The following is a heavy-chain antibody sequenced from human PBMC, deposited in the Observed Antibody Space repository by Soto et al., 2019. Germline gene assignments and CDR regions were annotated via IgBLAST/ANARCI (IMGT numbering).Heavy chain of an antibody. CDR2: ISSNSDAM. V-gene: IGHV3-48*01. D-gene: IGHD3-16*02. Sequence: EVQLVESGGGVVQPGGSLRLSCAASGFTFNTFPMNWVRLAPGKGLEWLSHISSNSDAMYYADSVKGRFTISRDNARKSLYLQMSRLIVDHTAVYYCVRDYQYGFDMWGQGTMVTVSS. J-gene: IGHJ3*02. CDR3: VRDYQYGFDM. CDR1: GFTFNTFP.